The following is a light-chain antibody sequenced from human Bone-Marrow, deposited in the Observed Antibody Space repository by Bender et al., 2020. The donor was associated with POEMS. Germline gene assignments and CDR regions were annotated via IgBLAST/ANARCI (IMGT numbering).Light chain of an antibody. CDR2: EVD. CDR3: SSYTRSTTVI. V-gene: IGLV2-14*01. Sequence: QPALTQPASVSGSPGQSITITCTGTSSDVGLYDYVSWYQQQPDKGPKLMIFEVDNRPSGVSNRFSGSKSGNTASLTISGLQAEDEADYYCSSYTRSTTVIFGGGTKVTVL. CDR1: SSDVGLYDY. J-gene: IGLJ2*01.